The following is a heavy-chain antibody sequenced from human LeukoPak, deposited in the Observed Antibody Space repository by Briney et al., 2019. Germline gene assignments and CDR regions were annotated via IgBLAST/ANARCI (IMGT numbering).Heavy chain of an antibody. V-gene: IGHV3-23*01. D-gene: IGHD2-2*01. CDR1: GLTFSNYA. Sequence: GGSLRLSCAASGLTFSNYAMTWVRQAPGKGLEWVSAISGSGGSTYYADSVKGRFTISRDNSKNTLYLQMNRLRAEDTAVYYCAKAVIVVVPAASDYWGQGTLVTVSS. CDR3: AKAVIVVVPAASDY. CDR2: ISGSGGST. J-gene: IGHJ4*02.